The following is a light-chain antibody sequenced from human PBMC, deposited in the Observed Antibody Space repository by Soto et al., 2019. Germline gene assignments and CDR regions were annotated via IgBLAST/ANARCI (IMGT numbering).Light chain of an antibody. Sequence: IVLTQSSGTLSLSPGERATLSCRASQNVGSRYLAWYQQKPGQAPRLLIYGTSNRATGIPDRFSGSGSGTDFSLTISSLEPGDLAVYYCQQYGSSPRTFGQGTKVDIK. J-gene: IGKJ1*01. CDR1: QNVGSRY. V-gene: IGKV3-20*01. CDR3: QQYGSSPRT. CDR2: GTS.